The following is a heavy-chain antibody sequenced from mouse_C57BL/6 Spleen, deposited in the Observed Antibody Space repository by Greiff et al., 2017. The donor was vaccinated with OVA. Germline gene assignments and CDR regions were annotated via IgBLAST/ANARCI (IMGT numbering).Heavy chain of an antibody. CDR2: IHPNSGST. CDR1: GYTFTSYW. J-gene: IGHJ1*03. CDR3: ARYGSYWYFDV. V-gene: IGHV1-64*01. D-gene: IGHD1-1*02. Sequence: VQLQQPGAELVKPGASVKLSCKASGYTFTSYWMHWVKQRPGQGLEWIGMIHPNSGSTNYNEKFKSKATLTVDKSSSTAYMQLSSLTSEDSAVYYCARYGSYWYFDVWGTGTTVTVSS.